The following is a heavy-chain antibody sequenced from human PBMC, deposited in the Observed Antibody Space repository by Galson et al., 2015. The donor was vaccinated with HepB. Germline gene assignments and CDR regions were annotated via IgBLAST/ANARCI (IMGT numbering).Heavy chain of an antibody. CDR3: ARTRGNQFTGPGALSLPWPFEF. CDR1: GGTYSSYS. V-gene: IGHV1-69*13. CDR2: IIPIYGTT. J-gene: IGHJ4*02. D-gene: IGHD2/OR15-2a*01. Sequence: SVKVSCKASGGTYSSYSINWVRQAPGQGLEWMGGIIPIYGTTDYAQRFQGRITISADESSSTAYMELNRLTSEDTATYYCARTRGNQFTGPGALSLPWPFEFWGQGTLLTVSS.